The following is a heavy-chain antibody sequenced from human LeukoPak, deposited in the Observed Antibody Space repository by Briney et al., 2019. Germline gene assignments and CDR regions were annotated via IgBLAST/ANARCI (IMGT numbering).Heavy chain of an antibody. Sequence: GASVKVSCKASGYTFTSYYIHWVRQAPGQGLEWMGIINPSGGSTSYAQKFQGRVTMTRDTSISTAYMELGRLRSDDTAVYYCARDPSGSYSNWFDPWGQGTLVTVSS. CDR3: ARDPSGSYSNWFDP. J-gene: IGHJ5*02. V-gene: IGHV1-46*01. CDR1: GYTFTSYY. D-gene: IGHD1-26*01. CDR2: INPSGGST.